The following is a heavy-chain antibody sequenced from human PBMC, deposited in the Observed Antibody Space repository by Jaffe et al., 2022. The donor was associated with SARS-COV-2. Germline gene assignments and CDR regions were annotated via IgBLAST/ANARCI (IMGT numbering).Heavy chain of an antibody. CDR3: ARRGSMVRGVIITRYYMDV. Sequence: QVQLVQSGAEVKKPGASVKVSCKASGYTFTSYDINWVRQATGQGLEWMGWMNPNSGYTGYAQKFQGRVTMTRNTSISTAYMELSSLRSEDTAVYYCARRGSMVRGVIITRYYMDVWGKGTTVTVSS. CDR2: MNPNSGYT. CDR1: GYTFTSYD. D-gene: IGHD3-10*01. J-gene: IGHJ6*03. V-gene: IGHV1-8*01.